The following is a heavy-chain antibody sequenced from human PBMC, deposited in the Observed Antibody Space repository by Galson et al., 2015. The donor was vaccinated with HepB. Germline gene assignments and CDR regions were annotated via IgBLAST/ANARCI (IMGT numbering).Heavy chain of an antibody. Sequence: SVKVSCKASGYTFTSYGISWVRQAPGQGLEWTGWISAYNGNTNYAQKLQGRVTMTTDTSTSTAYMELRSLRSDDTAVYYCARASRYSGSHDAFDIWGQGTMVTVSS. CDR3: ARASRYSGSHDAFDI. V-gene: IGHV1-18*01. J-gene: IGHJ3*02. CDR1: GYTFTSYG. CDR2: ISAYNGNT. D-gene: IGHD1-26*01.